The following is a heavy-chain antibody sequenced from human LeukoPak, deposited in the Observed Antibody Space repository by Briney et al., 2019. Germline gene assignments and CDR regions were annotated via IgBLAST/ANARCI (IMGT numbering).Heavy chain of an antibody. CDR1: GGTFSSYA. D-gene: IGHD6-19*01. J-gene: IGHJ1*01. CDR3: ARGWDSSGWYVAEYFQH. Sequence: SVKVSCKASGGTFSSYAISWVRQAPGQGLEWMGRIIPIFGTANYAQKFQGRVTITTDESTSTAYMELSSLRSEDAAVYYCARGWDSSGWYVAEYFQHWGQGTLVTVSS. V-gene: IGHV1-69*05. CDR2: IIPIFGTA.